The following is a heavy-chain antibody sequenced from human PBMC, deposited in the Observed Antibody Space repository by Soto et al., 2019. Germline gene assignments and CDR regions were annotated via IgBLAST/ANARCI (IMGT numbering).Heavy chain of an antibody. CDR1: GFTFDSYY. Sequence: EVQLVESGGGLVRPGGSLRLSCAASGFTFDSYYMHWVRQAAGKPLEWVSSIGTVGDKYYQDSVKGRFTVSSDNGKSSLSLQVNSLRVEDTAIYCCERGAATGSFLLDYWGQGILVAVSS. J-gene: IGHJ4*02. D-gene: IGHD1-26*01. CDR2: IGTVGDK. V-gene: IGHV3-13*01. CDR3: ERGAATGSFLLDY.